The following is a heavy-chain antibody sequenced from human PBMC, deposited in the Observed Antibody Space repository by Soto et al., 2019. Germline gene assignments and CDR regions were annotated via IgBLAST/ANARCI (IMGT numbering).Heavy chain of an antibody. Sequence: GGSLRLSCAASGFTFSSYDMSWVRQAQGKGLEWVSGISGSGDTTYYADSVKGRFTISRDNSKDTLYLQMNSLRAEDTAVYYCAKDRGHKLPYSSGWKHWFDPWGQGTLVTVSS. CDR2: ISGSGDTT. V-gene: IGHV3-23*01. D-gene: IGHD6-19*01. J-gene: IGHJ5*02. CDR1: GFTFSSYD. CDR3: AKDRGHKLPYSSGWKHWFDP.